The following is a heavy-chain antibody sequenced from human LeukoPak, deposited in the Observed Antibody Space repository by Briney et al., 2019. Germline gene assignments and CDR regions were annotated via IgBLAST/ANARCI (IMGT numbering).Heavy chain of an antibody. CDR3: ARIVIRGSGPTDY. V-gene: IGHV3-21*01. CDR1: GFPFSSYS. Sequence: GGSLRLSCAASGFPFSSYSMNWVRQAPGKGLEWVSSISSSSSYIYYADSVKGRFTISRDNAKNSLYLQMNSLRAEDTAVYYCARIVIRGSGPTDYWGQGTLVTVSS. CDR2: ISSSSSYI. J-gene: IGHJ4*02. D-gene: IGHD3-16*02.